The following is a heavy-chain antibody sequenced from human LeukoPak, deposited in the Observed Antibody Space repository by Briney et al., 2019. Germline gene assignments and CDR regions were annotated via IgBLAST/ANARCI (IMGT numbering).Heavy chain of an antibody. CDR3: ARDCCSSPGYYMDV. V-gene: IGHV1-2*02. CDR1: GYTFTGYY. J-gene: IGHJ6*03. CDR2: INPSSGGT. Sequence: ASVKVSCKASGYTFTGYYMHWVRQAPGQGLEWMGWINPSSGGTNYAQKFQGRVTMTRDTSISTAYMVLSRLRSDDTAVYYCARDCCSSPGYYMDVWGKGTTVTVSS. D-gene: IGHD2-2*01.